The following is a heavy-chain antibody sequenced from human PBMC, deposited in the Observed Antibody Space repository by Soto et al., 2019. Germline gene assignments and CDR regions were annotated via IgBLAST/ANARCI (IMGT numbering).Heavy chain of an antibody. CDR3: ARDGYYYDFWSEVYYYYMDV. CDR2: INPNSGGT. Sequence: ASVKVSCKASGYTFTGYYMHWVRQAPGQGLKWMGWINPNSGGTNYAQEFQGWVTMTRDTSISTAYMELSRLRSDDTAVYYCARDGYYYDFWSEVYYYYMDVWGKGTTVTVSS. J-gene: IGHJ6*03. D-gene: IGHD3-3*01. CDR1: GYTFTGYY. V-gene: IGHV1-2*04.